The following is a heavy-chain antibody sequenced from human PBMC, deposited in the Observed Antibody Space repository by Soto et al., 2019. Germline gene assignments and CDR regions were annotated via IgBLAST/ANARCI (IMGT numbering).Heavy chain of an antibody. D-gene: IGHD6-19*01. V-gene: IGHV1-46*01. CDR3: AMGSGWYQDLFDY. J-gene: IGHJ4*02. CDR1: GYTFTSYS. Sequence: ASVKVSCKASGYTFTSYSMHWVRQAPGQGLEWMGMINPSGGSASYPQMFQGRVTITADESTSTAYMELSSLRSEDTAVYYCAMGSGWYQDLFDYWGQGTLVTVSS. CDR2: INPSGGSA.